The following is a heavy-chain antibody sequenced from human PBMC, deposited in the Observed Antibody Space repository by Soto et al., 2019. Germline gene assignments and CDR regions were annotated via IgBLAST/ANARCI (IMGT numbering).Heavy chain of an antibody. CDR3: ASSPVAGTRFRFDP. V-gene: IGHV4-30-4*01. CDR1: GGSISSGDYY. CDR2: IYYSGST. D-gene: IGHD6-19*01. Sequence: PSETLSLTCTVSGGSISSGDYYWSWIRQPPGKGLEWIGYIYYSGSTYYNPSLKSRVTISVDTSKNQFSLKLSSVTAADTDVYYCASSPVAGTRFRFDPWGQGTPVTVSA. J-gene: IGHJ5*02.